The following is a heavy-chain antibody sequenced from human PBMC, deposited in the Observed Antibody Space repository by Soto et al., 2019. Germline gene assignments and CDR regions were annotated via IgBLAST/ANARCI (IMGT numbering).Heavy chain of an antibody. V-gene: IGHV1-46*01. D-gene: IGHD1-20*01. CDR1: GYTFTSYY. J-gene: IGHJ4*02. Sequence: GASVKVSCKASGYTFTSYYMHWVRQAPGQGLEWMGIINPSGGSTSYAQKFQGRVTMTRDTSTSTVYMELSSLRSEDTAVYYCARVPLITGTTYYFDYWGQGTLVTVSS. CDR2: INPSGGST. CDR3: ARVPLITGTTYYFDY.